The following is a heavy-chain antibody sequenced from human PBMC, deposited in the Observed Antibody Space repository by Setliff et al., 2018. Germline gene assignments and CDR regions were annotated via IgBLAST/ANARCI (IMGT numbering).Heavy chain of an antibody. CDR2: INHSGST. CDR3: ARGRYCSSTSCYGGWFDP. V-gene: IGHV4-34*01. Sequence: SETLSLTCAVYGGSFSGYYWSWIRQPPGKGLEWIGEINHSGSTNYNPSLESRVTISVDTSKNQFSLKLSSVTAADTAVYYCARGRYCSSTSCYGGWFDPWGQGTLVTVCS. D-gene: IGHD2-2*01. CDR1: GGSFSGYY. J-gene: IGHJ5*02.